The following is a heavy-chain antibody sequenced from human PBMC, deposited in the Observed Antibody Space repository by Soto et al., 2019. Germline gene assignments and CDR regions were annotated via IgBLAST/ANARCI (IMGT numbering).Heavy chain of an antibody. CDR1: GFTFSTYT. CDR3: ARDVSWGMITFGGGRYFDY. Sequence: EVQLVESGGGLVQPGGSLRLSCAASGFTFSTYTMNWVRLAPGKGLEWVSYISTGSNTIYYADSVKGRFTISRDNAKNSLYLQMNSLRDEDTAVYYCARDVSWGMITFGGGRYFDYWGQGTLVTVSS. J-gene: IGHJ4*02. CDR2: ISTGSNTI. V-gene: IGHV3-48*02. D-gene: IGHD3-16*01.